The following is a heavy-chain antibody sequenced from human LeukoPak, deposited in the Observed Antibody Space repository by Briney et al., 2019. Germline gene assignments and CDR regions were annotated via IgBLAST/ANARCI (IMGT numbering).Heavy chain of an antibody. CDR2: ISYDGSNK. J-gene: IGHJ3*02. V-gene: IGHV3-30-3*01. D-gene: IGHD6-19*01. Sequence: GRSLRLSCAASGFTFSSYAMHWVRQAPGKGLEWVAVISYDGSNKYYADSVKGRFTISRDNSKNTLYLQMNSLRAEDTAVYYCARENTQRQWLVPGAFDIWGQGTMVTVSS. CDR3: ARENTQRQWLVPGAFDI. CDR1: GFTFSSYA.